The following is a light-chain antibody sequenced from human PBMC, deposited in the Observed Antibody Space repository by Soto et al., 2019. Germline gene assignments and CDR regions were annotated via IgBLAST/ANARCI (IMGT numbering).Light chain of an antibody. CDR2: AAS. Sequence: DIQMTQSPSSLSASVGDRVTITCRASQTISTYLNWYQQKPGKAPKLLIYAASSLQSGVPSRFSGSGSGIDFTLTISSLQPEDFATYFCQQSHSIPYIFGQGTKLQLK. J-gene: IGKJ2*01. CDR3: QQSHSIPYI. V-gene: IGKV1-39*01. CDR1: QTISTY.